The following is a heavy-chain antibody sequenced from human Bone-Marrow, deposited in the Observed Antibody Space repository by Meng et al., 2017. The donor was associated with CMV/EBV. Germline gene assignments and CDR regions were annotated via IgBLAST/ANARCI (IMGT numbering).Heavy chain of an antibody. J-gene: IGHJ4*02. CDR1: GGTFSSYA. D-gene: IGHD3-9*01. Sequence: ASVKVSCKASGGTFSSYAISWVRQAPGQGLEWMGWINPNSGGTNYAQKFQGRVTMTRDTSISTAYMELSRLRYDDTAVYYGARDGSYYVILTGYLYYFDCWGQGTLVTVSS. CDR3: ARDGSYYVILTGYLYYFDC. V-gene: IGHV1-2*02. CDR2: INPNSGGT.